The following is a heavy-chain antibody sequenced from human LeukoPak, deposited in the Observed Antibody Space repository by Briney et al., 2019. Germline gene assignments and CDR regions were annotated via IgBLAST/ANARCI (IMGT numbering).Heavy chain of an antibody. CDR1: GGSISSGSYY. V-gene: IGHV4-61*02. CDR3: ASGPTTGYYYYMDV. J-gene: IGHJ6*03. CDR2: IYTSGST. Sequence: SETLSLTCTVSGGSISSGSYYWNWIRQPAGKGLEWIGRIYTSGSTNYNPPLKSRVTISVDTSKNQFSLRLSSVTAADTAVYHCASGPTTGYYYYMDVWGKGTTVTVSS. D-gene: IGHD7-27*01.